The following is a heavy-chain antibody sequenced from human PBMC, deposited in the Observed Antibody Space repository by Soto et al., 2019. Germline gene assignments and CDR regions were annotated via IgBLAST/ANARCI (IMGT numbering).Heavy chain of an antibody. J-gene: IGHJ3*02. D-gene: IGHD3-16*01. V-gene: IGHV4-4*07. CDR1: GGSISSYS. CDR2: VDTTGGT. Sequence: QVQLQESGPGLVEPSETLSLTCTVSGGSISSYSWNWIRQPAGKGLEWIVRVDTTGGTNYIPSLKSRVTMSVDTSKNQFSLNLRFVTAADTAVYFCAKDDSGAADIWGQGTMVTVS. CDR3: AKDDSGAADI.